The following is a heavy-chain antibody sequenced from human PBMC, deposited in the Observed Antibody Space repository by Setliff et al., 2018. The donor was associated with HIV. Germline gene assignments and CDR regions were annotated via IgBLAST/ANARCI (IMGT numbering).Heavy chain of an antibody. CDR1: DGSVSNQY. V-gene: IGHV4-4*07. J-gene: IGHJ2*01. CDR3: ARGTSAASYWHFDL. CDR2: IYATGST. Sequence: SETLSLTCIVSDGSVSNQYWSWIRQTAGKGLEWIARIYATGSTNYNPSLKSRVTMSVDTSKNQFFLTLNSLTAADTAIYYCARGTSAASYWHFDLWGRGIMVTVSS. D-gene: IGHD3-16*01.